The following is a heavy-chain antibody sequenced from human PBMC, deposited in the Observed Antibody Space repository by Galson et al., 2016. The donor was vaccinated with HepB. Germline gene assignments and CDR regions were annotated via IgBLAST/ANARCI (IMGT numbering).Heavy chain of an antibody. CDR1: GGSISSSNYY. Sequence: SETLSLTCIVSGGSISSSNYYWGWIRQPPGRGLEWIGSIYYNGDTYYYPSLESRVTISVDTSKNQFSLRLSSVTAADTAVYYCATGISVAGKYYYYYMDVWGKGTPVTVSS. D-gene: IGHD6-19*01. CDR2: IYYNGDT. V-gene: IGHV4-39*01. J-gene: IGHJ6*03. CDR3: ATGISVAGKYYYYYMDV.